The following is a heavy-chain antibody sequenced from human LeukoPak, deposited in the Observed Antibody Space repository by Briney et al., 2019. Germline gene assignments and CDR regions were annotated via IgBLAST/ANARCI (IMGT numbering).Heavy chain of an antibody. CDR3: AKGRGPAATHPDY. D-gene: IGHD6-25*01. V-gene: IGHV3-23*01. J-gene: IGHJ4*02. CDR1: GFSFSSYS. Sequence: PGGSLRLPCAASGFSFSSYSMTWVRQAPGKGLEWVSAIFVSDGGTFYADSVKGRFTVSRDTSKNTLYLQMNSLRAEDTAVYYCAKGRGPAATHPDYWGQGILVTVSS. CDR2: IFVSDGGT.